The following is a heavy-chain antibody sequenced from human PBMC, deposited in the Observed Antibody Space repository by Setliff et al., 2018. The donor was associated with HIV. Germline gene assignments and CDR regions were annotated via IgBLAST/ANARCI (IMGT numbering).Heavy chain of an antibody. D-gene: IGHD3-3*01. CDR3: ARGRVTLNGVAAGHHYMDV. V-gene: IGHV4-59*13. J-gene: IGHJ6*03. CDR1: GGFIGTYY. CDR2: VYYTGST. Sequence: PSETLSLTCTVSGGFIGTYYWSWIRQSPWKGLEWIGSVYYTGSTNYNPSLESRVTMSVDTSKNKFSLRLMSLTAADTAIYYCARGRVTLNGVAAGHHYMDVWGKGNTVTVSS.